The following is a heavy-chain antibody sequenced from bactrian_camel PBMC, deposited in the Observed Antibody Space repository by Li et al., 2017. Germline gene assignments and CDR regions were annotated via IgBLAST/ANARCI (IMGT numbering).Heavy chain of an antibody. CDR2: IDTDGSA. CDR1: GYIYGSYDLC. Sequence: HVQLVESGGGSVQAGGSLRLSCVVSGYIYGSYDLCMGWFRQAPGKEREGVAAIDTDGSASYSGSVKGRFTISKDSTRTTLILQMNNLRPDDTAMYYCAAKRQCSDAEWTYWGQGTQVTVS. CDR3: AAKRQCSDAEWTY. D-gene: IGHD1*01. J-gene: IGHJ4*01. V-gene: IGHV3S55*01.